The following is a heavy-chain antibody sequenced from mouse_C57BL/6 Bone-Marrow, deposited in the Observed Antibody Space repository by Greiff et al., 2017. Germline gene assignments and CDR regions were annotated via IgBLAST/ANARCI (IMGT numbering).Heavy chain of an antibody. CDR3: ASVGTGGFRFAY. D-gene: IGHD3-3*01. CDR2: IWGVGST. CDR1: GFSLTSYG. Sequence: QVQLKESGPGLVAPSQSPSITCTVSGFSLTSYGVDWVRQSPGKGLEWLGVIWGVGSTNYNSAFKSRLSISKDNSKSHVFLKMNSLQADDTAMYYCASVGTGGFRFAYWGQGTLVTVSA. V-gene: IGHV2-6*01. J-gene: IGHJ3*01.